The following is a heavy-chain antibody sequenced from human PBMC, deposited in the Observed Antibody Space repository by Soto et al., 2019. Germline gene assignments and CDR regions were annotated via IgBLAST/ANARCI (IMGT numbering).Heavy chain of an antibody. V-gene: IGHV1-2*02. CDR2: INPNSGGT. CDR1: GFTFTRYS. CDR3: ARDPDCSGGSCGLWFDP. J-gene: IGHJ5*02. D-gene: IGHD2-15*01. Sequence: GGSLRLSCAASGFTFTRYSMNWVRQAPGKGLEWMGWINPNSGGTNYAQKFQGRVTMTRDTSISTAYMELSRLRSDDTAVYYCARDPDCSGGSCGLWFDPWGQGTLVTVSS.